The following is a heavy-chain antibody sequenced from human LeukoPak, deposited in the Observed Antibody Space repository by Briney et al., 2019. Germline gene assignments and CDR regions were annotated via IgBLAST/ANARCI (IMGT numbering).Heavy chain of an antibody. J-gene: IGHJ4*02. V-gene: IGHV4-39*01. CDR3: ARHPPRHGSAFDY. CDR2: MYYSGTT. CDR1: GVSISSGSYY. Sequence: PSETPSLTCTVSGVSISSGSYYWGWLREPAGKGLEWIASMYYSGTTFYSPSLKRQFTICVETSKNPRSVKLGPVTAADTAVYYCARHPPRHGSAFDYWGQGTLVTVSS.